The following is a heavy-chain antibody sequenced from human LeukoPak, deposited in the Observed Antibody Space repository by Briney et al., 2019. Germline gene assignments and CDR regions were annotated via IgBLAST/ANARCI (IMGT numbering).Heavy chain of an antibody. CDR1: GFTFSSYW. J-gene: IGHJ4*02. D-gene: IGHD2-15*01. Sequence: GGSLRLSCAASGFTFSSYWMHWVRQAPGKGLGWVSRINSDGSSTSYADSVKGRFTISRDNSKNTLYLQMNSLRAEDTAVYYCAKLYTGGGYYFDYWGQGTLVTVSS. CDR3: AKLYTGGGYYFDY. CDR2: INSDGSST. V-gene: IGHV3-74*01.